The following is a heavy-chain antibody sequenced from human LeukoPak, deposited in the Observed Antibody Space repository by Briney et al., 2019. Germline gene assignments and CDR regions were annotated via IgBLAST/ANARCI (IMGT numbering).Heavy chain of an antibody. CDR2: IYYSGST. D-gene: IGHD2-15*01. J-gene: IGHJ4*02. CDR1: GGSISSDY. V-gene: IGHV4-59*01. Sequence: SETLSLTCTVSGGSISSDYWSWIRQTPGKGLEWIGYIYYSGSTNFKPSLKSRVIISVDTSKNQFSLKLSSVTAADTAVYYCARAVTVTLYFDYWAQGTLVTVSS. CDR3: ARAVTVTLYFDY.